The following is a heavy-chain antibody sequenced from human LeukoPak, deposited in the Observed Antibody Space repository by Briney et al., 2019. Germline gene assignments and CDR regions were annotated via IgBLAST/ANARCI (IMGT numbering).Heavy chain of an antibody. Sequence: GRSLRLSCAASGFTFSSYGMHWVRQAPGKGLEWVAVISYDGSNKYYADSVKGRFTISRDNSKNTLYLQMNSLRAEDTAVYYCARPGHYHGSGSYFPIDYWGQGTLVTVSS. CDR2: ISYDGSNK. CDR1: GFTFSSYG. J-gene: IGHJ4*02. D-gene: IGHD3-10*01. CDR3: ARPGHYHGSGSYFPIDY. V-gene: IGHV3-30*03.